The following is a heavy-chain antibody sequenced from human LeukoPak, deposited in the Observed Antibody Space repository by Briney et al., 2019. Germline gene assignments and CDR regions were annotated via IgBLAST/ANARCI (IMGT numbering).Heavy chain of an antibody. Sequence: ASVKVSCKASGYTFTSYGISWVRQAPGQRLEWMGWISVYNGHTNYAQKLQDRVTMTTDTATNTAYMELWSLRSDDTAVYHCARFCSGGGCYHNWFDPWGQGTLVTVSS. CDR1: GYTFTSYG. J-gene: IGHJ5*02. CDR3: ARFCSGGGCYHNWFDP. D-gene: IGHD2-15*01. V-gene: IGHV1-18*01. CDR2: ISVYNGHT.